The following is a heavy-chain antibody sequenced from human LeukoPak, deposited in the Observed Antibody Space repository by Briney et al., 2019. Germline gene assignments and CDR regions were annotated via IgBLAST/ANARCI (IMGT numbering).Heavy chain of an antibody. D-gene: IGHD3-3*01. J-gene: IGHJ6*03. CDR2: IYTSGST. V-gene: IGHV4-4*07. CDR1: GGSISSYY. Sequence: SETLSLTCTVSGGSISSYYWSWIRQPAGKGLEWIGRIYTSGSTNYNPSLKSRVTMSVDTSKNQFSLQLSSVTAADTAVYYCARSPLLGSLEWLLGDYYYMDVWGKGTTVTVSS. CDR3: ARSPLLGSLEWLLGDYYYMDV.